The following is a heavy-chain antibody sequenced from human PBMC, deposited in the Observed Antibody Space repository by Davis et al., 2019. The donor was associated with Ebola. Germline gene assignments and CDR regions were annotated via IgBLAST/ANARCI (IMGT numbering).Heavy chain of an antibody. D-gene: IGHD6-19*01. J-gene: IGHJ6*02. Sequence: GESLKISCAASGFTFNIFDMHWVRQAPGKGLEWVAVISYDGSNKYYADSVKGRFTISRDNSKNTLYLQMNSLRAEDTAVYYCASSGGRLLYYYYGMDVWGQGTTVTVSS. CDR3: ASSGGRLLYYYYGMDV. CDR1: GFTFNIFD. V-gene: IGHV3-30*19. CDR2: ISYDGSNK.